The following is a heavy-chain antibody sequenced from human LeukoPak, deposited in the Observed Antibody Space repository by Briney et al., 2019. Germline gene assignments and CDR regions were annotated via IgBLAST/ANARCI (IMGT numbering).Heavy chain of an antibody. V-gene: IGHV3-23*01. CDR2: ISGSGYST. D-gene: IGHD6-13*01. CDR3: AKATYSSSWNLYFDY. J-gene: IGHJ4*02. Sequence: PRGSLRLSCAASGFTFSSYAMSWVRQAPGKGLEWVSSISGSGYSTYYADSVKGRFTISRDNSKNTLFLQMNSLRAEDTAVYYCAKATYSSSWNLYFDYWGQGTLVTVSS. CDR1: GFTFSSYA.